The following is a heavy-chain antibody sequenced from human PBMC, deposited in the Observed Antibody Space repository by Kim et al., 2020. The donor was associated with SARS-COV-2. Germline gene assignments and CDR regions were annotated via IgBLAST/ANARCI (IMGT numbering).Heavy chain of an antibody. Sequence: GGSLRLSCVASGFTFSDYYMTWIRQAPRKGLEWVSYISGTGSTINYADSVKGRFTISRDNAKNSLYLQMNSLRAEDTAVYYCAREGSGTYGGVWGKGTTVTVSS. V-gene: IGHV3-11*01. J-gene: IGHJ6*04. CDR1: GFTFSDYY. D-gene: IGHD1-26*01. CDR3: AREGSGTYGGV. CDR2: ISGTGSTI.